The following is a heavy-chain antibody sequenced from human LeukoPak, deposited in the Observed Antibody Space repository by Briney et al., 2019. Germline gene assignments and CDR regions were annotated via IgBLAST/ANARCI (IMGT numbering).Heavy chain of an antibody. CDR1: GYTFTGYY. CDR3: ARSRITIFGVVTNFDY. V-gene: IGHV1-2*02. J-gene: IGHJ4*02. Sequence: ASVKVSCKASGYTFTGYYMHWVRQAPGQGLEWMGWINPNSGGTNYAQKFQGRVTTTRDTSISTAYMELSRLRSDDTAVYYCARSRITIFGVVTNFDYWGQGTLVTVSS. CDR2: INPNSGGT. D-gene: IGHD3-3*01.